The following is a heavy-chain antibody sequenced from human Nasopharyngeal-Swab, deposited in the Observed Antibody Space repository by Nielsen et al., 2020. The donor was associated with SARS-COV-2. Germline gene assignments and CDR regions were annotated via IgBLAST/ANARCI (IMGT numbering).Heavy chain of an antibody. CDR3: AKDGVMGRTGTSDY. CDR2: ISGDGGST. J-gene: IGHJ4*02. D-gene: IGHD1-1*01. Sequence: LSLTCAASGFTFDDYAMHWVRQAPGKGLEWVSLISGDGGSTYYADSVKGRFTISRDNAKNSLYLQMNSLRAEDTAVYYCAKDGVMGRTGTSDYWGQGTLVTVSS. V-gene: IGHV3-43*02. CDR1: GFTFDDYA.